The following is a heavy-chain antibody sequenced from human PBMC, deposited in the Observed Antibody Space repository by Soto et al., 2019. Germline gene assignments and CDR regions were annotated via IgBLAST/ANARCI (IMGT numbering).Heavy chain of an antibody. CDR2: IYSGGST. D-gene: IGHD3-16*01. CDR3: AAYSHKGY. CDR1: GFTVSNNY. V-gene: IGHV3-66*01. Sequence: EEQLVESGGDLVQPGGSLRLSCAASGFTVSNNYMSWVRQAPGKGLEWVSLIYSGGSTYYADSVKGRFTISRDSSKNTLYLHMNRLRAEDTAMYYCAAYSHKGYWGQGTLVTVSS. J-gene: IGHJ4*02.